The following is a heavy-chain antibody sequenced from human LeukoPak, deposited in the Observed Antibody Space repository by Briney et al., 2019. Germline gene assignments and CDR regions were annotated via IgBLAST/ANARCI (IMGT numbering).Heavy chain of an antibody. CDR3: TRVGSWAVDY. V-gene: IGHV4-4*07. CDR2: IYSSGST. D-gene: IGHD2-2*03. CDR1: GGSISSYY. Sequence: SETLSLTCTVSGGSISSYYWSWIRQPAGKGLEWIGRIYSSGSTNYNPSLKSRVTMSVDTSKNQFSLKLTSVTAADTAVYYCTRVGSWAVDYWGQGILVTVSS. J-gene: IGHJ4*02.